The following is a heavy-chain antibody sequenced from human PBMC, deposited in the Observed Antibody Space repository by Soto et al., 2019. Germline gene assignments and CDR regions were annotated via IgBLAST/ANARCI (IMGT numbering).Heavy chain of an antibody. V-gene: IGHV3-48*01. D-gene: IGHD7-27*01. CDR1: GFILSDCA. J-gene: IGHJ6*03. CDR3: ARDLSWGSNWYYYMDV. Sequence: EVQLVESGGGLVQPGGSLRLSCATSGFILSDCAMNWVRQAPGKGLEWVSYISSSSSVTDYADSVKGRFTVSRDNARNSLYLQMNRLRAEDTAVYYCARDLSWGSNWYYYMDVWGKGTTVTVSS. CDR2: ISSSSSVT.